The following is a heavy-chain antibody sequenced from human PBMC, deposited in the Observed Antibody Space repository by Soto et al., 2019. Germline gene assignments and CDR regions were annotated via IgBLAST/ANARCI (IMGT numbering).Heavy chain of an antibody. J-gene: IGHJ5*02. CDR2: IYHSGST. D-gene: IGHD6-19*01. V-gene: IGHV4-30-2*01. Sequence: SETLSLTCAVSGGSISSGGYSWSWIRQPPGKGLEWIGYIYHSGSTYYNPSLKSRVTISVDRSKNQFSLKLSSVTAADTAVYYCARDLGSSGWYNWFDPWGQGTLVTVSS. CDR3: ARDLGSSGWYNWFDP. CDR1: GGSISSGGYS.